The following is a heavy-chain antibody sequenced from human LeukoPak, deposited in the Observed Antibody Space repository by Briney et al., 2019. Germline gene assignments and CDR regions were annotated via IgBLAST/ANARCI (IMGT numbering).Heavy chain of an antibody. CDR3: ARRVVPAAHFDY. J-gene: IGHJ4*02. Sequence: SETLSLTCTVSGGSISSYYWSWIRQPPGKGLEWIGEINHSGSTNYNPSLKSRVTISVDTSKNQFSLKLSSVTAADTAVYYCARRVVPAAHFDYWGQGTLVTVSS. V-gene: IGHV4-34*01. CDR1: GGSISSYY. D-gene: IGHD2-2*01. CDR2: INHSGST.